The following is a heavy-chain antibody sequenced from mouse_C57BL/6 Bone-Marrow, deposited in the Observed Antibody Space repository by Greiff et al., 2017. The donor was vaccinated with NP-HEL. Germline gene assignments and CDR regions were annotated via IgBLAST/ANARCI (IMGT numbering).Heavy chain of an antibody. D-gene: IGHD1-1*01. V-gene: IGHV1-76*01. Sequence: VQLQQSGAELVRPGASVKLSCKASGYTFTDYYINWVKQRPGQGLEWIARIYPGSGNTYYNEKFKGKATLTAEKSSSTAYMQLSSLTSEDSAVYFCAAKDYYCSSYVAYYFDYWGQGTTLTVSS. CDR1: GYTFTDYY. J-gene: IGHJ2*01. CDR2: IYPGSGNT. CDR3: AAKDYYCSSYVAYYFDY.